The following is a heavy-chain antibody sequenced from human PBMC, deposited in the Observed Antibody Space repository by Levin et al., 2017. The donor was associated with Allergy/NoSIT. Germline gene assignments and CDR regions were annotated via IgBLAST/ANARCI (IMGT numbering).Heavy chain of an antibody. CDR2: INWNGGST. V-gene: IGHV3-20*04. Sequence: PGGSLRLSCAASGFTFDDYGMSWVRQAPGKGLEWVSGINWNGGSTGYADSVKGRFTISRDNAKNSLYLQMNSLRAEDTALYYCARDRVEQWLAPYFDYWGQGTLVTVSS. D-gene: IGHD6-19*01. CDR3: ARDRVEQWLAPYFDY. J-gene: IGHJ4*02. CDR1: GFTFDDYG.